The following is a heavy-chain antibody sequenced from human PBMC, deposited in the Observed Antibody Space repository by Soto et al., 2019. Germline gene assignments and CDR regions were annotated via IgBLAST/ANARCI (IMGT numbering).Heavy chain of an antibody. CDR1: GGSISSGGYY. CDR2: IYYSGST. CDR3: ARGGIAAAVRGYYYGMDV. V-gene: IGHV4-31*03. J-gene: IGHJ6*02. Sequence: SETLSLTCTVSGGSISSGGYYWSWIRQHPGKGLEWIGYIYYSGSTYYNPSLKSRVTISVDTSKNQFSLKLSSATAADTAVYYCARGGIAAAVRGYYYGMDVWGQGTLVTVSS. D-gene: IGHD6-13*01.